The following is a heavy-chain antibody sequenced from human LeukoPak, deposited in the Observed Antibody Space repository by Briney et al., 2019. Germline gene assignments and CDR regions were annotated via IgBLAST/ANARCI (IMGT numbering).Heavy chain of an antibody. D-gene: IGHD6-6*01. CDR1: GFTFSRHA. Sequence: GGSLRLSCAASGFTFSRHAMHWFRQAPGKGLEWVAVIWHDGSNKYYADSVKGRFTISRDNSKNTLYLQMNSLRAEDTAVYYCAKDVYSSSSYFDYWGHGDLVTVS. V-gene: IGHV3-33*06. CDR3: AKDVYSSSSYFDY. J-gene: IGHJ4*01. CDR2: IWHDGSNK.